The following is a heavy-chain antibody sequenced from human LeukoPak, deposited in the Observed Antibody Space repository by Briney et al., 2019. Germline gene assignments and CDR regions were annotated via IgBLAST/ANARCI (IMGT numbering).Heavy chain of an antibody. Sequence: PGRSVRLSCAASGFTFSSYAMHWVRQAPGKGLEWVAVISYDGSNKYYADSVKGRFTISRDNSKNTLYLQMNSLRAEDTAVYYCARGYCSSTSCQSYYYGMDVWGQGTTVIVSS. D-gene: IGHD2-2*01. CDR1: GFTFSSYA. V-gene: IGHV3-30-3*01. J-gene: IGHJ6*02. CDR3: ARGYCSSTSCQSYYYGMDV. CDR2: ISYDGSNK.